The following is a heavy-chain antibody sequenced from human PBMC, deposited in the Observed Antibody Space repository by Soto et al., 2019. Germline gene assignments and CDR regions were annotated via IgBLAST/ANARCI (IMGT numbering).Heavy chain of an antibody. CDR1: GASISGGDYY. Sequence: LSLTCTVSGASISGGDYYWNWIRQPPGKGLEWIGYIYYSGSTYYNPSLKSRVTMSVDRSKNQFSLKLSSVTVADTAVYYCARVRTTNFYDASGPLDYWGLGTLVTVSS. D-gene: IGHD3-22*01. J-gene: IGHJ4*02. V-gene: IGHV4-30-4*01. CDR2: IYYSGST. CDR3: ARVRTTNFYDASGPLDY.